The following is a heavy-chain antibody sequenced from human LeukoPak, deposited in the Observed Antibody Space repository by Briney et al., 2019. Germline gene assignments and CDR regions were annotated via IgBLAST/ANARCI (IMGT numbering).Heavy chain of an antibody. D-gene: IGHD2-21*02. Sequence: GGSLRLSCAASGFTFSSYAMSWVRQAPGKGLEWVSAISSSGGSTYYADSVKGRFTISRDNSKNTLYLQMNSLRAEDTAVYYCAKDPDIVVVTAISHWFDPWGQGTLVTFSS. J-gene: IGHJ5*02. CDR2: ISSSGGST. CDR1: GFTFSSYA. CDR3: AKDPDIVVVTAISHWFDP. V-gene: IGHV3-23*01.